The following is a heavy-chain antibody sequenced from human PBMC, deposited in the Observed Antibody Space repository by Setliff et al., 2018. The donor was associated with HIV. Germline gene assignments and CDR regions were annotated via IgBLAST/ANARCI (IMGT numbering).Heavy chain of an antibody. V-gene: IGHV1-18*01. J-gene: IGHJ5*02. D-gene: IGHD1-26*01. CDR3: ARARLQGIVTAVGPRDNCLDP. CDR2: ISAYTGHT. CDR1: GYSFINYG. Sequence: ASVKVSCKASGYSFINYGISWVRQAPGQGPEWMGWISAYTGHTDYAPRLLGRVTMTTDTSTSTAYMELRSLTSDDTAVYYCARARLQGIVTAVGPRDNCLDPWGQGTRITVSA.